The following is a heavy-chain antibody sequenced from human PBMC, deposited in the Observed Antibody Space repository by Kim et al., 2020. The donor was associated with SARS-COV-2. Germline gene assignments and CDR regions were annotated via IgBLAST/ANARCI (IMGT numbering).Heavy chain of an antibody. CDR1: GYTFTTYW. J-gene: IGHJ4*02. CDR3: ARLEAAAGRRIFDS. Sequence: GESLKISCKGSGYTFTTYWIVWVRQMPGKGLEWMGIIYPDDSDTIYSPSFEGQVTFSSDKSIAYLQWSSLKASDTAMYYCARLEAAAGRRIFDSWGQGTLVTVSS. D-gene: IGHD6-19*01. V-gene: IGHV5-51*01. CDR2: IYPDDSDT.